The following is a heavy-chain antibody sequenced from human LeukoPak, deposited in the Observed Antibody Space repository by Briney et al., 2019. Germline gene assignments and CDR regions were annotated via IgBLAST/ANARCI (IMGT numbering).Heavy chain of an antibody. CDR1: GFTVSSNF. CDR3: TRGGGGSFPYY. J-gene: IGHJ4*02. V-gene: IGHV3-53*01. CDR2: IYSGGST. D-gene: IGHD2-21*01. Sequence: GGSLRLSCAASGFTVSSNFLSWVRQPPGKGLEWVSDIYSGGSTYYADSVKGRFTISRDNSKNTLYLQMNSLRAEDTAVYYCTRGGGGSFPYYWGQGTLVTVSS.